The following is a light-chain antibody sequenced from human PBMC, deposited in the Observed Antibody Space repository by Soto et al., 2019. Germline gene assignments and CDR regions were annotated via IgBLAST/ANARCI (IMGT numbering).Light chain of an antibody. CDR1: SSDVGGYKY. V-gene: IGLV2-14*01. Sequence: VLTQPASVSGSPGQSITISCTGTSSDVGGYKYVSWYQQHPGKAPKLMIYEVSNRPSGVSNRFSGSKSGNTASLTISGLQAEDEADYYCSSYTSSSTPYVFGTGTKVTVL. CDR3: SSYTSSSTPYV. CDR2: EVS. J-gene: IGLJ1*01.